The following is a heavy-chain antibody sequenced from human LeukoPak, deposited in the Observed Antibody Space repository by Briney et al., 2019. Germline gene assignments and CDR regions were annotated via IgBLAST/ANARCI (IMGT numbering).Heavy chain of an antibody. CDR1: GFTFSNYN. Sequence: GGSLRLSCAASGFTFSNYNMNWVRQAPGKGLEWVSSIRSSDNYIYYADSVKGRFTISRDNAKNSLYLQMNSLRAEDTAVYYCARLDSSGWLDYWGQGTLVTVSS. CDR3: ARLDSSGWLDY. J-gene: IGHJ4*02. V-gene: IGHV3-21*01. D-gene: IGHD6-19*01. CDR2: IRSSDNYI.